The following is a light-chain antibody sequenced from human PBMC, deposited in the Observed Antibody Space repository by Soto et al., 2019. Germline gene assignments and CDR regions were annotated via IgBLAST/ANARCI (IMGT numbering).Light chain of an antibody. CDR2: DAA. V-gene: IGKV1-39*01. Sequence: DIQMTQSPYSLSAAVGDRVTIACRASQNINTYLNWYQQKPGKAPKLLIFDAASLQSGVPSRLSGGGSRTDFTLTITSLQVDDLANYYCQKYDKYWSFGRGTKADIK. CDR1: QNINTY. J-gene: IGKJ1*01. CDR3: QKYDKYWS.